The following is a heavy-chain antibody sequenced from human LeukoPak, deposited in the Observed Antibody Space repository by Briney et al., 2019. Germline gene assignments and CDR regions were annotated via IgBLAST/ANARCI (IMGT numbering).Heavy chain of an antibody. CDR1: GFTVNSNY. V-gene: IGHV3-66*04. J-gene: IGHJ4*02. CDR3: AKQYRTAMVGVSLDY. CDR2: IYGGGST. Sequence: GGSLRLSCAASGFTVNSNYMSWVRQAPGKGLEWVSVIYGGGSTYYADSVKGRFTISRDNPKNTLYLQMNSLRAEDTAVYYCAKQYRTAMVGVSLDYWGQGTLVTVSS. D-gene: IGHD5-18*01.